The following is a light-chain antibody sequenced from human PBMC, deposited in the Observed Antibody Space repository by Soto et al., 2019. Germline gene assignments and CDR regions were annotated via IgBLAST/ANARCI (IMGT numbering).Light chain of an antibody. CDR1: QSISSW. CDR2: DAS. CDR3: QQYNSYPCT. Sequence: DIQMTQSPSTLSASVEDRVTITCRASQSISSWLAWYQQKPGKAPKLLIYDASSLESGVPSRFSGSGSGTEFTLTISSLQPDDFATYYCQQYNSYPCTFGQGTKLEIK. V-gene: IGKV1-5*01. J-gene: IGKJ2*02.